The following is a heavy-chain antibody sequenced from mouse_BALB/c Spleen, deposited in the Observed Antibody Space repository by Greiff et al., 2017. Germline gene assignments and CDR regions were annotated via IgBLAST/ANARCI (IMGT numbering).Heavy chain of an antibody. D-gene: IGHD2-1*01. Sequence: EVKLVESGGGLVKPGGSLKLSCAASGFTFSSYAMSWVRQTPEKRLEWVASISSGGSTYYPDSVKGRFTISRDNARNMLYLQMSSLRSEDTAMYYCARERDYYGNFAWFAYWGQGTLVTVSA. V-gene: IGHV5-6-5*01. CDR1: GFTFSSYA. CDR2: ISSGGST. CDR3: ARERDYYGNFAWFAY. J-gene: IGHJ3*01.